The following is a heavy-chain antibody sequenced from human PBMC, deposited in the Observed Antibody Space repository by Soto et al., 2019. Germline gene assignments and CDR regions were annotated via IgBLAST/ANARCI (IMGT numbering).Heavy chain of an antibody. D-gene: IGHD1-26*01. CDR2: TKNKAQRYTT. V-gene: IGHV3-72*01. J-gene: IGHJ4*02. Sequence: PGRSLRLSCVVSGFTLSDHYIAWVRQAPGKGLEWVGRTKNKAQRYTTEYAASVKGRFTISRDDSENSVYLQMNSLKTEDTAVYYCVRWDSGNPENWGQGSLVTVSS. CDR3: VRWDSGNPEN. CDR1: GFTLSDHY.